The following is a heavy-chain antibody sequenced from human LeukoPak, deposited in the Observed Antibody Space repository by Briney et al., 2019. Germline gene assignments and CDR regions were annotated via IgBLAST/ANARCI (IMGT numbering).Heavy chain of an antibody. D-gene: IGHD3-10*01. V-gene: IGHV4-34*01. J-gene: IGHJ6*03. Sequence: PSETLSLTCAVYGGSFSGYYWSWIRQPPGKGLEWIGEINHSGSTNYNPSLKSRVTISVDTSKNQFSLKLSSVTAADTAVYYCARDAGSIDYYYYMDVWGKGTTVTVSS. CDR2: INHSGST. CDR1: GGSFSGYY. CDR3: ARDAGSIDYYYYMDV.